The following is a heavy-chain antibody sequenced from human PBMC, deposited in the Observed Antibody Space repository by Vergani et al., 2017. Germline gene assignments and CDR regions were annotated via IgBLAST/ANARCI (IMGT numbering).Heavy chain of an antibody. CDR1: LCSISSSCFY. D-gene: IGHD4-23*01. J-gene: IGHJ4*02. Sequence: QVQLQESGPGLVKPSQTLSLTCPFSLCSISSSCFYWSWIRQHPGKGLEWIGYIYYSGSTYYNPSLKSRVTISVDTSKNQFSLKLSSVTAADTAVYYCARDSNGGVDYWGQGTLVTVSS. CDR2: IYYSGST. CDR3: ARDSNGGVDY. V-gene: IGHV4-31*03.